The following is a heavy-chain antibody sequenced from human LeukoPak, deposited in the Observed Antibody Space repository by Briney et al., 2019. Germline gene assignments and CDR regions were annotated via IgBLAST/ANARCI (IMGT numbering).Heavy chain of an antibody. CDR1: GFIVSSTY. CDR3: ARDMGIAGRPYYYTDL. J-gene: IGHJ6*03. Sequence: GGSLRLSCAASGFIVSSTYMNWVRQAPGKGLEWVSMIYSGGSTYYADSVKGRFTISRDNSKNTLYLQMSSLRAEDTAVYYCARDMGIAGRPYYYTDLWGKGTTVTVSS. CDR2: IYSGGST. D-gene: IGHD6-6*01. V-gene: IGHV3-53*01.